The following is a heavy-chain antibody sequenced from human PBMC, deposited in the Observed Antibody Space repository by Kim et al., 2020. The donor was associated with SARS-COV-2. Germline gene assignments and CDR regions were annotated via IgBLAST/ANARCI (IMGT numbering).Heavy chain of an antibody. CDR3: ASLRNFTTTATGY. J-gene: IGHJ4*02. V-gene: IGHV4-34*01. CDR2: ISHSGSN. CDR1: GGSFSNYY. Sequence: SGTLSLTCAVYGGSFSNYYWSWIRQPPGKGLEWIGEISHSGSNHYNPSLKSRVTMSVDTSKNQFSLKLSSVTAADTAVYYCASLRNFTTTATGYWGQGTQVTVYS. D-gene: IGHD4-17*01.